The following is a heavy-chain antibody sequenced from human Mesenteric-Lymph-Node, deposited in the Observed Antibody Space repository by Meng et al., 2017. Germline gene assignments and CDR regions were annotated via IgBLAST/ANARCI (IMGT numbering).Heavy chain of an antibody. Sequence: RLQLPESGPGLVNPSETLALTCIVSGGSISSSSYYWGWIRQPPGKGLEWIGSIYYSGSTYYNPSLKSRVTISVDTSKNQFSLKLSSVTAADTAVYYCARDSQYQWLGWFDPWGQGTLVTVSS. J-gene: IGHJ5*02. CDR3: ARDSQYQWLGWFDP. D-gene: IGHD6-19*01. V-gene: IGHV4-39*06. CDR2: IYYSGST. CDR1: GGSISSSSYY.